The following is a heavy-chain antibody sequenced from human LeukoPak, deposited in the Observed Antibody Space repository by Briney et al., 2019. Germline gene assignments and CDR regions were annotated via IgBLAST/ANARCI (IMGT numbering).Heavy chain of an antibody. CDR3: ARPSVAGPYFDF. Sequence: GGSLRLSCAASGFTFIAYWMHWVRQAPGKGLVWVSHINNDGSNTNYADSVKGRFTISRDNAKNTLYLQMNSLRAEDTAVYYCARPSVAGPYFDFWGQGTLVTVSS. V-gene: IGHV3-74*01. CDR1: GFTFIAYW. D-gene: IGHD6-19*01. J-gene: IGHJ4*02. CDR2: INNDGSNT.